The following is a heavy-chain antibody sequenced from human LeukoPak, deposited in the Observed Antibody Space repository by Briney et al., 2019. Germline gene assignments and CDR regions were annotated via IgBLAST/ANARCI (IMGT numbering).Heavy chain of an antibody. CDR2: IRMDGVEK. J-gene: IGHJ4*02. CDR1: GFTFSSYW. D-gene: IGHD3-22*01. Sequence: PGGSLTLSCAVSGFTFSSYWMNWVRQAPGKGLEWVASIRMDGVEKTYVDSVKGRFTISRDNTYNSLYLQMSSLRVEDTAVYYCARIENYDSSTKPFDYWGQGTLVTVSS. V-gene: IGHV3-7*03. CDR3: ARIENYDSSTKPFDY.